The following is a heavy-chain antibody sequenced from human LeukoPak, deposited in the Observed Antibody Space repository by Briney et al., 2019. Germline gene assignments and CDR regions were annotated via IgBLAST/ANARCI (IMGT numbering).Heavy chain of an antibody. J-gene: IGHJ3*02. V-gene: IGHV3-21*04. D-gene: IGHD1-26*01. CDR3: AKDSRNVGADAFDI. Sequence: GGSLRLSCAASGFTFSSYSMNWVRQAPGKGLEWVSSISSSSSYIYYADAVKGRFTISRDNAKNTLYLQMNSLRAEDTAVYYCAKDSRNVGADAFDIWGQGTMVTVSS. CDR1: GFTFSSYS. CDR2: ISSSSSYI.